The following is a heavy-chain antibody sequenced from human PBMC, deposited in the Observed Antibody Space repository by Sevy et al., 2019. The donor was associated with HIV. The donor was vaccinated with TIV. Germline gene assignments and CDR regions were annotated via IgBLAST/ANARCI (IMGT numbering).Heavy chain of an antibody. CDR3: AVDVVVNDVAVDY. CDR2: IKHDGSVK. V-gene: IGHV3-7*01. CDR1: GFSLNNYW. Sequence: GGSLRLSCAASGFSLNNYWMNWVRQAQGTGLEWVANIKHDGSVKYYVDSGKCRFTISRDNARNLRYLQRNSLRVEDTAVYYCAVDVVVNDVAVDYWGQGTLVTVSS. D-gene: IGHD2-15*01. J-gene: IGHJ4*02.